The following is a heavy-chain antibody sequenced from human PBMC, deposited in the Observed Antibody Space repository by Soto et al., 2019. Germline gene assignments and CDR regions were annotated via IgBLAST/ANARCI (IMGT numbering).Heavy chain of an antibody. V-gene: IGHV4-31*03. CDR3: ARAERVRALFRWYYFDY. CDR1: GGSISSGGYY. CDR2: IYYSGST. D-gene: IGHD3-10*01. Sequence: TSETLSLTCTVSGGSISSGGYYWSWIRQHPGKGLEWIGYIYYSGSTYYNPSLKSRVTISVDTSKNQFSLKLSSVTAADTAVYYCARAERVRALFRWYYFDYWGQGTLVTVSS. J-gene: IGHJ4*02.